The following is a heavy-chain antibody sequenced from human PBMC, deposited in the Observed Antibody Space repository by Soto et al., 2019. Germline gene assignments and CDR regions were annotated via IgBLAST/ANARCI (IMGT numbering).Heavy chain of an antibody. D-gene: IGHD3-10*01. CDR1: GCSISSYY. Sequence: SETLSLTCTVSGCSISSYYWSWIRQPPGKGLEWIGYIYYSGSTNYNPSLKSRVTISVDTSKNQFSLKLSSVTAADTAVYYCAREGGGLLWFGEMERWFDPWGQGTLVTVSS. J-gene: IGHJ5*02. CDR3: AREGGGLLWFGEMERWFDP. V-gene: IGHV4-59*01. CDR2: IYYSGST.